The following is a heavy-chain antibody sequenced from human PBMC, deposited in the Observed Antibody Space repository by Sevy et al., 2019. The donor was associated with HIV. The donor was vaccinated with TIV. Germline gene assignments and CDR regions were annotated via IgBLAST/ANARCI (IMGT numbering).Heavy chain of an antibody. Sequence: ASVKVSCKASGYTFTGYYMHWVRQGLEWRGRINPNSGGTNYAQKFQGRVTMTRDTSISTAYMERSRLRSDDTAVYYCARGSFTGIAVAATGYWGQGTLVTVSS. CDR2: INPNSGGT. CDR1: GYTFTGYY. D-gene: IGHD6-19*01. J-gene: IGHJ4*02. V-gene: IGHV1-2*06. CDR3: ARGSFTGIAVAATGY.